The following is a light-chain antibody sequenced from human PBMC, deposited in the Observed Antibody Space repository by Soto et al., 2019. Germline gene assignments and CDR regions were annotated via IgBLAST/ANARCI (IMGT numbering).Light chain of an antibody. Sequence: NQMTQPPSSLSASVGDRVTITCRASQSIRNYFNWYQQKPGKVPKVLIYTAPSLQSGAPSRFSGSGSGTEFTLTISSLQPDDFATYYCQQYNSYSYTFGQGTRLEI. V-gene: IGKV1-17*01. CDR3: QQYNSYSYT. CDR2: TAP. J-gene: IGKJ5*01. CDR1: QSIRNY.